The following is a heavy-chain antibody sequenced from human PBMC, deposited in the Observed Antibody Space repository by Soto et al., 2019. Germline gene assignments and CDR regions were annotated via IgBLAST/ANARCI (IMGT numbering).Heavy chain of an antibody. V-gene: IGHV4-31*03. CDR2: IFCSGAT. CDR1: GGPISSGGYY. Sequence: PSETLSLTCSVSGGPISSGGYYWSWIRQHPGKGLEWIGYIFCSGATYYNPSLKSRSFISVDTSKNQFSLRLSSVTAADTAVYYCARVQPYDYGANSGWFDPWGQGTLVTVSS. J-gene: IGHJ5*02. D-gene: IGHD4-17*01. CDR3: ARVQPYDYGANSGWFDP.